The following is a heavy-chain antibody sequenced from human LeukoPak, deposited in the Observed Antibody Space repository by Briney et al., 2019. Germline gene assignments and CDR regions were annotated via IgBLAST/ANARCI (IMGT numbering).Heavy chain of an antibody. J-gene: IGHJ4*02. CDR1: GFTFSSYW. Sequence: GGSLRLSCAASGFTFSSYWMSWVRQAPGKGLEWVANIKQDGSEKYYVDSVKGRFTISRDNAKSSLYLQMNSLRAEDTAVYYCARRGTSSSWYVCDYWGQGTLVTVSS. V-gene: IGHV3-7*03. D-gene: IGHD6-13*01. CDR2: IKQDGSEK. CDR3: ARRGTSSSWYVCDY.